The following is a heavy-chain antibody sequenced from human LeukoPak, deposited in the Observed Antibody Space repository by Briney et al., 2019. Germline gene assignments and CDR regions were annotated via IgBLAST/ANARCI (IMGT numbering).Heavy chain of an antibody. V-gene: IGHV4-34*01. CDR1: GGSISGYY. CDR2: INHSGST. J-gene: IGHJ4*02. Sequence: SETLSLTCTVSGGSISGYYWSWIRQPPGKGLEWIGEINHSGSTNYNPSLKSRVTISVDTSKNQFSLKLSSVTAADTAVYYCARGPPRYYYDSSGYPQFDYWGQGTLVTVSS. CDR3: ARGPPRYYYDSSGYPQFDY. D-gene: IGHD3-22*01.